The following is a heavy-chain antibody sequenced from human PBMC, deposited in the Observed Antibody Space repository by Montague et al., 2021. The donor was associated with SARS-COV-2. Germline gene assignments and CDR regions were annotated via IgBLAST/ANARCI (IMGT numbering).Heavy chain of an antibody. Sequence: SLRLSCAASVFTLSSYSMAWVRQAPGKGLEWVSSISSSSYIYYADSLKGRFTISRDNAKNSLYLQMNSLRVEDTAVYYCAGEGYCSSTSCDQFDHWGQGTLVTVSS. V-gene: IGHV3-21*01. CDR1: VFTLSSYS. D-gene: IGHD2-2*01. CDR3: AGEGYCSSTSCDQFDH. J-gene: IGHJ4*02. CDR2: ISSSSYI.